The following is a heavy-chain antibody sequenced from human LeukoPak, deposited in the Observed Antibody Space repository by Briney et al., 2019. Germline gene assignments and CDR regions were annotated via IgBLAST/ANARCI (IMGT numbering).Heavy chain of an antibody. D-gene: IGHD6-13*01. V-gene: IGHV3-23*01. Sequence: PGGSLRLSCAASGFTFSSYWMSWVRQAPGKGLEWVSAISGSGGSTYYADSVKGRFTISRDNSKNTLYLQMNSLRAEDTAVYYCAKDLIAAAGYYYYYGMDVWGQGTTVTVSS. CDR3: AKDLIAAAGYYYYYGMDV. CDR1: GFTFSSYW. CDR2: ISGSGGST. J-gene: IGHJ6*02.